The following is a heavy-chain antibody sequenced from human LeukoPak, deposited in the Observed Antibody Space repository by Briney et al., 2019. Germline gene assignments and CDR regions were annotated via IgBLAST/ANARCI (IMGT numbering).Heavy chain of an antibody. CDR1: GFPFSNNV. V-gene: IGHV3-23*01. Sequence: GGSLRLSCAASGFPFSNNVMTWVRQAPGRGLDWLAAIRGSGGSTYYADSVKSRFTISRDNSKNMLYLQMNSLRDEDTAVYYCAKTFPYGTTWYGFCDYWGQGALVTVSS. D-gene: IGHD3-3*01. J-gene: IGHJ4*02. CDR3: AKTFPYGTTWYGFCDY. CDR2: IRGSGGST.